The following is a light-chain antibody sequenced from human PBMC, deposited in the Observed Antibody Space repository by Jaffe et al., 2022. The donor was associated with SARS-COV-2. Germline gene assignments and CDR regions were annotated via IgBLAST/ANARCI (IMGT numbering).Light chain of an antibody. J-gene: IGLJ2*01. CDR2: EDN. V-gene: IGLV6-57*02. Sequence: NFMLTQPHSVSESPGKTVTISCTGSSGSIASNYVQWYQQRPGSAPTTMIYEDNQRPSGVPDRFSGSIDSSSNSASLTISGLKTEDEADYYCQSYGSSNLCHIFDGGTKLTVL. CDR1: SGSIASNY. CDR3: QSYGSSNLCHI.